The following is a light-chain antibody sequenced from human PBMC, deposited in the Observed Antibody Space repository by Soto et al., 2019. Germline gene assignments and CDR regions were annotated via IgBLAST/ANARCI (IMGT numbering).Light chain of an antibody. J-gene: IGKJ5*01. CDR1: QIVSSSY. Sequence: EIVLTHSPVTLSLSPVERATLSFMASQIVSSSYLAWYQQKPGQAPRLLIYGASSRATGIPDRFSGSGSGTDFTLTISRLEPEDFAVYYCQQHGSSPPINFGQGTRLEIK. CDR3: QQHGSSPPIN. CDR2: GAS. V-gene: IGKV3-20*01.